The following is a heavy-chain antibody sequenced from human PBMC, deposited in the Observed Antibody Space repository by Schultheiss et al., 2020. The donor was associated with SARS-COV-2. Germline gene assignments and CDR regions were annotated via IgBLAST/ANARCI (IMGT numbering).Heavy chain of an antibody. Sequence: GESLKISCAASGFTFSSYWMSWVRQAPGKGLEWVAVISYDGSNKYYADSAKGRFTISRDNSKNTLYLQMNSLRAEDTAVYYCAKAGGGSRSYWGQGTLVTVSS. V-gene: IGHV3-30*18. D-gene: IGHD2-2*01. J-gene: IGHJ4*02. CDR2: ISYDGSNK. CDR1: GFTFSSYW. CDR3: AKAGGGSRSY.